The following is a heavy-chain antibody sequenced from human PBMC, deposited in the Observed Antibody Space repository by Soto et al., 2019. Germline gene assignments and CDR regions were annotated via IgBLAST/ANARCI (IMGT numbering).Heavy chain of an antibody. D-gene: IGHD2-2*01. CDR1: GGMFYSSA. V-gene: IGHV1-69*13. Sequence: SVKVSCKASGGMFYSSAINWVRQAPGQGLEWMGGIVPMNGSPKYAQEFLGRVTISADASATTAYMDLSGLKSEDTAVYYCSFAPHWTYQLTRYRGRGPHVTVSS. CDR2: IVPMNGSP. CDR3: SFAPHWTYQLTRY. J-gene: IGHJ4*02.